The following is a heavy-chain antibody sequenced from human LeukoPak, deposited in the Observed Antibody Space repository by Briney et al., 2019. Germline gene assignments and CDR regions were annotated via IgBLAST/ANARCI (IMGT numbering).Heavy chain of an antibody. V-gene: IGHV1-8*02. D-gene: IGHD6-13*01. CDR1: GYTFTSYY. J-gene: IGHJ4*02. CDR2: MNPNSGNT. CDR3: ARSSSSWYFLTY. Sequence: ASVKVSCKASGYTFTSYYMHWVRQATGQGLEWMGWMNPNSGNTGYAQKFQGRVTMTRNTSISTAYMELSSLRSEDTAVYYCARSSSSWYFLTYWGQGTLVTVSS.